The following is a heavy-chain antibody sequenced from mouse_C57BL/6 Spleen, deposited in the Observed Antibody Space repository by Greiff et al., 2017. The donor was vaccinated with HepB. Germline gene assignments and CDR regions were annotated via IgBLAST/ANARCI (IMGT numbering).Heavy chain of an antibody. CDR1: GFTFSDYY. J-gene: IGHJ1*03. Sequence: EVHLVESEGGLVQPGSSMKLSCTASGFTFSDYYMAWVRQVPEKGLEWVANINYDGSSTYYLDSLKSRFIISRDNAKNILYLQMSSLKSEDTATYYCARDGDWDVSQYWYFDVWGTGTTVTVSS. V-gene: IGHV5-16*01. CDR2: INYDGSST. D-gene: IGHD4-1*01. CDR3: ARDGDWDVSQYWYFDV.